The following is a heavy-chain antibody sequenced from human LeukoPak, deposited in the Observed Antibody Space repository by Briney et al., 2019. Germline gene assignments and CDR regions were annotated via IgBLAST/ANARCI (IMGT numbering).Heavy chain of an antibody. D-gene: IGHD6-19*01. J-gene: IGHJ4*02. V-gene: IGHV3-23*01. CDR3: ATDRASKGEQWLGYLSF. Sequence: PGGSLRLSCAASGFTFSSYAMSWVRQAPGKGLEWVSAISITVGGTYYADSVKGRFTISRDNSKNTLYLQMNSLRTEDTAVYYCATDRASKGEQWLGYLSFWGQGTLVTVSS. CDR2: ISITVGGT. CDR1: GFTFSSYA.